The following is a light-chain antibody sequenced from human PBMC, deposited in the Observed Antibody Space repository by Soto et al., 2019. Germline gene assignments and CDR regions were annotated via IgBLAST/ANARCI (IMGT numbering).Light chain of an antibody. J-gene: IGLJ2*01. CDR3: CSYAGTSNVV. V-gene: IGLV2-23*02. Sequence: ALTQPASVSGSPGQSITISCTGTSGDVGSYNLVSWYQQLPGKAPKLMIYEVSQRPSGVSNRFSGSKSGNTASLTISGLQAEDEADYYCCSYAGTSNVVFGGGTKVTVL. CDR2: EVS. CDR1: SGDVGSYNL.